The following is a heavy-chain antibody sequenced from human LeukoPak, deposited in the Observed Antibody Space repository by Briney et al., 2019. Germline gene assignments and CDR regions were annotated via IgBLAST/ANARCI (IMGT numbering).Heavy chain of an antibody. D-gene: IGHD5-18*01. J-gene: IGHJ4*02. CDR3: TTRSVQARPDTAMVRYYFDY. V-gene: IGHV3-21*03. CDR1: GFTFSSYS. Sequence: KAGGSLRLSCAASGFTFSSYSMHWVRQAPGKGLEWVSSISSSSSYIYYADSVKGRFTISRDNAKNSLYLQMNSLKTEDTAVYYCTTRSVQARPDTAMVRYYFDYWGQGTLVTVSS. CDR2: ISSSSSYI.